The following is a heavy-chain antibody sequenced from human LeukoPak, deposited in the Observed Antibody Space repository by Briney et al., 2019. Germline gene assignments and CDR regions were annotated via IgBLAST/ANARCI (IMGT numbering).Heavy chain of an antibody. CDR1: GFIVSNNY. J-gene: IGHJ6*02. D-gene: IGHD3-3*01. CDR2: SYSGET. CDR3: VRDQFS. V-gene: IGHV3-66*01. Sequence: GGSLRLSCAASGFIVSNNYMSWVRQAPGRLEWLSVSYSGETQYADSVKGRFTISRDDSKNTVYLQMNSLRDEDTATYYCVRDQFSWGQGTTVTVSS.